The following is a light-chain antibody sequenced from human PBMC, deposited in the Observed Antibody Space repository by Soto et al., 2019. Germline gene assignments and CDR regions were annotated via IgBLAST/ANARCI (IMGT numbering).Light chain of an antibody. CDR2: SAS. J-gene: IGKJ1*01. CDR1: QSISSSF. CDR3: LQHNSYPWT. V-gene: IGKV1-17*01. Sequence: DIQMTQSPSSLSASVGDRVTITCRASQSISSSFLNWYQQKPGKAPKLLIFSASSLQSGVPSRFSGSGSGTEFTLTISSLQPEDFATYYCLQHNSYPWTFGQGTKVDIK.